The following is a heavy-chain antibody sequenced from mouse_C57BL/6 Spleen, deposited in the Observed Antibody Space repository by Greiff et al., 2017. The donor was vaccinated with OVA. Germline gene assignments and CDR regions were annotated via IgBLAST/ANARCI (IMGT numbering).Heavy chain of an antibody. CDR1: GYTFTDYY. CDR2: INPNNGGT. CDR3: VRGELRLRKFAY. J-gene: IGHJ3*01. V-gene: IGHV1-26*01. Sequence: VQLQQSGPELVKPGASVKISCKASGYTFTDYYMNWVKQSHGKSLEWIGDINPNNGGTSYNQKFKGKATLTVDKSSSTAYMELRSLTSEDSAVYYCVRGELRLRKFAYWGQGTLVTVSA. D-gene: IGHD3-2*02.